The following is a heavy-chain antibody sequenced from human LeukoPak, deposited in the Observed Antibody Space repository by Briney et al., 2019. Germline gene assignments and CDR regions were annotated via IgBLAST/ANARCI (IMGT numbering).Heavy chain of an antibody. V-gene: IGHV1-69*05. J-gene: IGHJ1*01. CDR2: IIPILGTA. Sequence: ASVKVSCKASGGTFSSYAISWVRQAPGQGLEWMGRIIPILGTANYAQKFQGGVTITTDESTSTAYMELSSLRSEDTAVYYCARGSDYGDYFPKWGQGTLVTVSS. D-gene: IGHD4-17*01. CDR3: ARGSDYGDYFPK. CDR1: GGTFSSYA.